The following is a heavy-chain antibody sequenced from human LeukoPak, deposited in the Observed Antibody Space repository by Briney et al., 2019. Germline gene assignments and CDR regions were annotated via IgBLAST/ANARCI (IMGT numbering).Heavy chain of an antibody. Sequence: NPSETLSLTCAVYGGSFSGYYWSWIRQPPGKGLEWIGEINHSGSTNYNPSLKSRVPISVDTSKNQFSLKLSSVTAADTAVYYCARTDCSSTSCYDPYFDYWGQGTLVTVSS. CDR1: GGSFSGYY. CDR3: ARTDCSSTSCYDPYFDY. V-gene: IGHV4-34*01. D-gene: IGHD2-2*01. J-gene: IGHJ4*02. CDR2: INHSGST.